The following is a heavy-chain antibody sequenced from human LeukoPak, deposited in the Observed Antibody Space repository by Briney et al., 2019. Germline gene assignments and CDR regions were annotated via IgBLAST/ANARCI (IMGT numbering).Heavy chain of an antibody. CDR2: IKSKTDGGTT. V-gene: IGHV3-15*01. CDR1: GFTFSNAW. D-gene: IGHD6-13*01. CDR3: TTDPTGAAAAYYGMDV. Sequence: PGGSLRLSCAASGFTFSNAWMSWVRQAPGKGLEWVGRIKSKTDGGTTDYAAPVKGRFTISRDDSKNTLYLQMNSLKTEDTAVYYCTTDPTGAAAAYYGMDVWGQGTTVTVSS. J-gene: IGHJ6*02.